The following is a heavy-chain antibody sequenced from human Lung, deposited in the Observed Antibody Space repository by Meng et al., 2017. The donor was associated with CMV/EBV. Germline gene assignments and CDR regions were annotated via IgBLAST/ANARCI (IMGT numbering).Heavy chain of an antibody. V-gene: IGHV4-34*01. CDR3: ARRIYYGSAPDWFFDL. CDR1: GGSFSGYF. Sequence: SETXSLTCAVYGGSFSGYFWSWIRQPPEKGLEWVGEINHGGTTTYKPSLKSRVTISLDTSKNQFSLRLNSVTAADTAVYYCARRIYYGSAPDWFFDLWGRGXLVTVSS. J-gene: IGHJ2*01. CDR2: INHGGTT. D-gene: IGHD3-10*01.